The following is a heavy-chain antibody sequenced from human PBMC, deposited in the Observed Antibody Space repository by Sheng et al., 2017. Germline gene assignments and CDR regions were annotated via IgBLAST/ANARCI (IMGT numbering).Heavy chain of an antibody. V-gene: IGHV3-66*01. Sequence: EVQLVESGGGLVQPGGSLRLSCAASGFTVSSNYMSWVRQAPGKGLEWVSVIYSGGRTYYADSVKGRFTISRDNSKNTLYLQMNSLRAEYTAVYYCAIAGLNYYDSSGYYLFDYWGQGTLVTV. D-gene: IGHD3-22*01. CDR2: IYSGGRT. CDR3: AIAGLNYYDSSGYYLFDY. J-gene: IGHJ4*02. CDR1: GFTVSSNY.